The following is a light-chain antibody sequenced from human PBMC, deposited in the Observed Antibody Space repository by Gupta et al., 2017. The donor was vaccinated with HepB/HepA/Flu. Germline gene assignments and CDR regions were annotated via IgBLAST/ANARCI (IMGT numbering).Light chain of an antibody. J-gene: IGKJ5*01. CDR3: QQSYSTPIT. V-gene: IGKV1-39*01. CDR1: QSINSF. Sequence: DIQMTQSPSSLSASVGDRVTITCRASQSINSFLSWYQQKPGKAPKLLIYATSSLQSGVPPRFSGSRSGTDFTLTISSLQPEDFATYYCQQSYSTPITFGQGTRLEIK. CDR2: ATS.